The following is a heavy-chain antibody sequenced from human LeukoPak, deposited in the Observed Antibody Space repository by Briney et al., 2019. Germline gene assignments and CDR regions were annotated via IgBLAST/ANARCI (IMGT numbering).Heavy chain of an antibody. CDR3: ARRDHYDSSGYFDY. V-gene: IGHV4-39*01. D-gene: IGHD3-22*01. J-gene: IGHJ4*02. Sequence: PSETLSLTCTVSGGSISSGSYYWGWIRQPPGKGLEWIGSIYYTANTYYNSSLKSRVTISVDTSKNQFSLKLSSVTAADSAVYYCARRDHYDSSGYFDYWGQGTLVTVSS. CDR2: IYYTANT. CDR1: GGSISSGSYY.